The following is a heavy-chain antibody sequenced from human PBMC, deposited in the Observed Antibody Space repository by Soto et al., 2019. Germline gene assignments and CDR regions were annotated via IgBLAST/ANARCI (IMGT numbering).Heavy chain of an antibody. CDR1: GFTFSSYG. Sequence: QVQLVESGGGVVQPGRSLRLSCAASGFTFSSYGMHWVRQAPGKGLEWVAVISHDGNNKYYADSVKGRVTISRDNSKNTLYLQMNSLRAEDTAVYYCAKVDGSDAFDIWGQGTVVTVSS. D-gene: IGHD6-19*01. CDR3: AKVDGSDAFDI. CDR2: ISHDGNNK. J-gene: IGHJ3*02. V-gene: IGHV3-30*18.